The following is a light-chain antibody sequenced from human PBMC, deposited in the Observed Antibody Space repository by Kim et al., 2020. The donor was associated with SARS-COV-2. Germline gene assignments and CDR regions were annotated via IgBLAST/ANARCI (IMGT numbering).Light chain of an antibody. CDR1: SSDVGSYHL. Sequence: QSITISCTGTSSDVGSYHLVSWYQQHPGKAPKLMIYEVSKRPSGVSNRFSGSKSGNTASLTISELQAEDEADYYCCSYAGTTTYVVFGGGTQLTVL. CDR3: CSYAGTTTYVV. V-gene: IGLV2-23*02. J-gene: IGLJ2*01. CDR2: EVS.